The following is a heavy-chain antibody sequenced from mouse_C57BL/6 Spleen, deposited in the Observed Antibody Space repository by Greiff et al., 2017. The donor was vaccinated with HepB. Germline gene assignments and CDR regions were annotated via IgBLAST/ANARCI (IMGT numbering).Heavy chain of an antibody. D-gene: IGHD1-1*01. Sequence: VQLKQSGPELVKPGASVKISCKASGYSFTGYYMNWVKQSPEKSLEWIGEINPSTGGTTYNQKFKAKATLTVDKSSSTAYMQLKSLTSEDSAVYYCARDGSSYVPDYWGQGTTLTVSS. J-gene: IGHJ2*01. CDR3: ARDGSSYVPDY. CDR1: GYSFTGYY. CDR2: INPSTGGT. V-gene: IGHV1-42*01.